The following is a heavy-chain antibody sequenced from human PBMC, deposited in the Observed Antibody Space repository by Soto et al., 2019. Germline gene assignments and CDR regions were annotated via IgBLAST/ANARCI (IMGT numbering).Heavy chain of an antibody. J-gene: IGHJ6*02. CDR1: GYSFTDYY. CDR3: VRSPGDFRYGMDV. CDR2: INPSTGVT. Sequence: QVQLVQSGAEVQKPGSSVKVSCKASGYSFTDYYMHWVRQAPGQGPEWLGWINPSTGVTHFAQKFQGWVTMTRDTSISTDYMELSRLTSDDTAVYYCVRSPGDFRYGMDVWGQGTTVTVSS. D-gene: IGHD2-21*02. V-gene: IGHV1-2*04.